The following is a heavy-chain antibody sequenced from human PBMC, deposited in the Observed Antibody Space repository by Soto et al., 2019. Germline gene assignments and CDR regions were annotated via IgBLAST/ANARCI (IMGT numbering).Heavy chain of an antibody. V-gene: IGHV4-59*01. CDR1: GGSISRYY. J-gene: IGHJ6*02. Sequence: QVQLQESGPGLVKPSETLSLTCTVSGGSISRYYWSWIRQPPGKGLEWIGYMYNTGSTVYNPSFKSRVTISVDXSXNXISLNLNSVTAADTAVYYCARDLWGYCGTDCYPLDVWGQGTTVTVSS. CDR2: MYNTGST. CDR3: ARDLWGYCGTDCYPLDV. D-gene: IGHD2-21*02.